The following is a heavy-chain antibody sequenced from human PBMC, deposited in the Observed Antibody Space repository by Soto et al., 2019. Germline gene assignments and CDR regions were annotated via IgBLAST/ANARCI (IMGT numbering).Heavy chain of an antibody. D-gene: IGHD3-3*01. J-gene: IGHJ6*02. CDR2: IYYSGST. Sequence: SETLSLTCTVSGGSISSSSYYWGWIRQPPGKGLEWIGSIYYSGSTYYNPSLKSRVTISVDTSKNQFSLKLSSVTAADTAVYYCARHGDKNDDFWSGYYRYYGMDVWGQGTTVTV. CDR3: ARHGDKNDDFWSGYYRYYGMDV. CDR1: GGSISSSSYY. V-gene: IGHV4-39*01.